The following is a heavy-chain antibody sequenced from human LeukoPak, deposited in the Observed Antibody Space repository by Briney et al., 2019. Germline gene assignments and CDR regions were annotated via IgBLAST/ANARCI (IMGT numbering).Heavy chain of an antibody. CDR2: IRYDGSNK. D-gene: IGHD3-10*01. CDR3: AKDPTMVQGVIINSYYYYYMDV. CDR1: GFTFSSYG. V-gene: IGHV3-30*02. J-gene: IGHJ6*03. Sequence: GGSLRLSCAASGFTFSSYGMHWVRQAPGKGLEWVAFIRYDGSNKYYADSVKGRFTISRDTSKNTLYLQMNSLRAEDTGVYYCAKDPTMVQGVIINSYYYYYMDVWGKGTTVTVSS.